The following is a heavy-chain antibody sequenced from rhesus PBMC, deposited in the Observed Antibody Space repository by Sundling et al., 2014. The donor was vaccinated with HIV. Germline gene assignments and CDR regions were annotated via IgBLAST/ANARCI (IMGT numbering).Heavy chain of an antibody. V-gene: IGHV4-169*01. Sequence: QLQLQESGPGLVKPSETLSVTCAVSGGSISSSFWSWIRQAPGKGLEWVGYIHGSGGSTYYNPFLKSRLTLSVDTSKNHLSLNLSSVTAADTAMYYCARTGPWTGYYSFDYWGQGVLVTVSS. CDR2: IHGSGGST. D-gene: IGHD3-3*01. CDR3: ARTGPWTGYYSFDY. J-gene: IGHJ4*01. CDR1: GGSISSSF.